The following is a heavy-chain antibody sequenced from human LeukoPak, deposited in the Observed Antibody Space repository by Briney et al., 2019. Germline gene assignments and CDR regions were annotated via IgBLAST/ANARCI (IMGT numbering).Heavy chain of an antibody. CDR1: GFTFSSYW. J-gene: IGHJ4*02. Sequence: GGSLRLSCAASGFTFSSYWMSWVRQAPGKGLEWVSYISSSGSTIYYADSVKGRFTISRDNAKNSLYLQMNSLRAEDTAVYYCARISGSYANFDYWGQGTLVTVSS. V-gene: IGHV3-48*04. CDR2: ISSSGSTI. D-gene: IGHD1-26*01. CDR3: ARISGSYANFDY.